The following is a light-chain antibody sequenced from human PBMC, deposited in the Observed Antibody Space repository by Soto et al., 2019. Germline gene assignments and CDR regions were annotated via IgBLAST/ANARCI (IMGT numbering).Light chain of an antibody. CDR3: QSYDSSLSGWV. CDR2: GNS. CDR1: SSNIGAGYD. Sequence: QSVLTQPPSVSGAPGQRVTISCTGSSSNIGAGYDVHWYQQLPGTAPKLLIHGNSNRPSGVPDRFPGSKSGTSDSLAITGLQAEDEADYYCQSYDSSLSGWVFGGGTKLTVL. V-gene: IGLV1-40*01. J-gene: IGLJ3*02.